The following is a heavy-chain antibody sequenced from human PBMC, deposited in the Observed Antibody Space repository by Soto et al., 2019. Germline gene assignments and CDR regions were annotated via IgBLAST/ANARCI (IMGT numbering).Heavy chain of an antibody. D-gene: IGHD2-15*01. CDR1: GFTFSSYS. CDR3: ARHIVVVVATTSHYGMDV. V-gene: IGHV3-21*01. CDR2: ISSNSNYI. J-gene: IGHJ6*02. Sequence: GGSLRLSCTASGFTFSSYSMNWVRQAPGKGLEWVSSISSNSNYIYYADSVKGRFTISRDNAKNSLYLQVNSLRVEDTAVYYCARHIVVVVATTSHYGMDVWGQGTTVTVSS.